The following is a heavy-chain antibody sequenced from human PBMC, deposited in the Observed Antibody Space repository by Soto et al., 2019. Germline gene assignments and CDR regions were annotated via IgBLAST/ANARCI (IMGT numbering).Heavy chain of an antibody. D-gene: IGHD3-10*01. CDR2: IFHTGNT. J-gene: IGHJ4*02. CDR1: GDSFISYY. CDR3: AALDGALDY. V-gene: IGHV4-59*01. Sequence: SETLSLTCTFSGDSFISYYWTWIRQPPGKRLEWVAYIFHTGNTNYNPSLKSRVTISVDTSKNQFSLKLRSVTPADTAVYYCAALDGALDYWGPGTLVTVSS.